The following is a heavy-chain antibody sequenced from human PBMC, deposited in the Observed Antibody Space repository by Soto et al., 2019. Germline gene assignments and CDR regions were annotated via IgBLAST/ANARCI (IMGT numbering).Heavy chain of an antibody. CDR1: GFILNNYA. CDR2: IRGTDGDSDGVP. D-gene: IGHD7-27*01. V-gene: IGHV3-23*01. Sequence: VQLLESGGDLVQPGGSLRLSCVASGFILNNYAMSWVCQAPGKGLEWVSTIRGTDGDSDGVPWYEDSVKGRFTIPRDSSATTLFLHMDNLRAEDSALYYCVKRGRNWGAFDFWGQGTTVVVSS. CDR3: VKRGRNWGAFDF. J-gene: IGHJ3*01.